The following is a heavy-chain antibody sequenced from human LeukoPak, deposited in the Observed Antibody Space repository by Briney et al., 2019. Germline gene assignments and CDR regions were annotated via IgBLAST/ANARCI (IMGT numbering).Heavy chain of an antibody. CDR1: GGSISSSSYY. V-gene: IGHV4-39*07. CDR3: TRDIGGYGN. D-gene: IGHD3-22*01. J-gene: IGHJ1*01. CDR2: IYYSGST. Sequence: PSETLSLTCTVSGGSISSSSYYWGWIRQPPGKGLEWIGSIYYSGSTYYNPSLKSRVTISVDTSKNQFSLKLSSVTAADTAVYYCTRDIGGYGNWGQGTLVTVSS.